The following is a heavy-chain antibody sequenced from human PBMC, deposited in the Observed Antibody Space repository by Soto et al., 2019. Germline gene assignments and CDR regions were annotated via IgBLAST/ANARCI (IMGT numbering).Heavy chain of an antibody. CDR1: GGSINKYA. Sequence: SAVKLSCEAPGGSINKYAINWGRQAPGQGLEWMGGIIPIFGTPTYAQKFQGRVTIIADESTSTAYMELTNLISEDTSLYYTARSLTAVTACSFRYYH. D-gene: IGHD4-4*01. CDR3: ARSLTAVTACSFRYYH. J-gene: IGHJ6*01. V-gene: IGHV1-69*13. CDR2: IIPIFGTP.